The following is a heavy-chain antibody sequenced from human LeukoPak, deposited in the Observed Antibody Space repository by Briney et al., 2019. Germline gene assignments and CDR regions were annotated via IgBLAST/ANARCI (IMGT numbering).Heavy chain of an antibody. CDR3: ARPAMVRGTPSYFDT. J-gene: IGHJ4*02. CDR1: GGSIRSSSYY. CDR2: IYESGST. D-gene: IGHD3-10*01. Sequence: RPSETLSLTCSVSGGSIRSSSYYWGWIRQPPGKGLEWIGTIYESGSTYYNSSLKSRVTISVDTSKNQFSLKLSSVTAADTAVYYCARPAMVRGTPSYFDTWGQGTLVTVSS. V-gene: IGHV4-39*01.